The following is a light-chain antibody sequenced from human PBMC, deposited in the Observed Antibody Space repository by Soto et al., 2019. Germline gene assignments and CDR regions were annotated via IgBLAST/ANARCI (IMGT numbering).Light chain of an antibody. V-gene: IGLV1-40*01. J-gene: IGLJ1*01. CDR2: GNN. CDR1: SSNIGAGYD. CDR3: QSYDSSLSDRYV. Sequence: SLLAQTPSVSAAAGQKGTISCTGISSNIGAGYDVHWYKQLPGTAPKLLIYGNNNRPSGVPDRFSGSKSGTSASLAITGLQAEDEAEYYCQSYDSSLSDRYVFGTGTKVTVL.